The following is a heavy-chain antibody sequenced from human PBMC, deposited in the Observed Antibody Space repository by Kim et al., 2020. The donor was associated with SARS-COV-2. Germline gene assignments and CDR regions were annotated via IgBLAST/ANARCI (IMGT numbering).Heavy chain of an antibody. V-gene: IGHV3-30*02. CDR3: ANDRKVGAVSPVDY. D-gene: IGHD1-26*01. J-gene: IGHJ4*02. Sequence: ADSVKGRFTISRDNSKNTLYLQMNSLRAEDTAVYYCANDRKVGAVSPVDYWGQGTLVTVSS.